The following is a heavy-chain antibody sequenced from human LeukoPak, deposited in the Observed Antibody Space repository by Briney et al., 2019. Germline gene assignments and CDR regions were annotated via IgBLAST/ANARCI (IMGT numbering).Heavy chain of an antibody. Sequence: SETLSLTCGVYGGSFSGYYWSWIRQPPGKGLEWIGEINHSGSTNYNPSLKSRVTISVDTSKNQFSLKLSSVTAADTAVYYCARGLGTDKTGYYFDYWGQGTLVTVSS. J-gene: IGHJ4*02. V-gene: IGHV4-34*01. D-gene: IGHD1-14*01. CDR2: INHSGST. CDR1: GGSFSGYY. CDR3: ARGLGTDKTGYYFDY.